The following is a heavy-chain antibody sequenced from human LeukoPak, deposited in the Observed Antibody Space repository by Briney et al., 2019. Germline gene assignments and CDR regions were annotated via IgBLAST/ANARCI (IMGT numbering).Heavy chain of an antibody. CDR1: GYSFTSSW. CDR3: ARTGWEQWLGNDY. CDR2: IDPSDSYT. J-gene: IGHJ4*02. Sequence: GESLRISCKGSGYSFTSSWISGVGKRPGKGLEWMGRIDPSDSYTNYSPSFQGHVTISADKSISTAYLQWSSLKASDTAMYYCARTGWEQWLGNDYWGQGTLVTVSS. D-gene: IGHD6-19*01. V-gene: IGHV5-10-1*01.